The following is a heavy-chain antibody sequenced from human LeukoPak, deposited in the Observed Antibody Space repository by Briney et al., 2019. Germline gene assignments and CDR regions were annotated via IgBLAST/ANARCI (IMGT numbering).Heavy chain of an antibody. CDR3: AKLTTS. Sequence: GGSLRLSCAASGFTFSSYSMNWVRQAPGKGLEWGSYISGSSSTIYYADSVKGRFTISRDNSNNTLYLQMNSLRAEDTAVYYCAKLTTSWGQGTLVTVSS. CDR1: GFTFSSYS. CDR2: ISGSSSTI. D-gene: IGHD4-11*01. J-gene: IGHJ4*02. V-gene: IGHV3-48*01.